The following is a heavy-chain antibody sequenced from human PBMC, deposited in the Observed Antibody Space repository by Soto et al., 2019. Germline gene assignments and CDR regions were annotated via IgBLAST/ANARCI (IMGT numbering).Heavy chain of an antibody. CDR1: GGTFRSYS. CDR2: IIPIFDIT. CDR3: ASLGAAPGRVLFLWEYYYYGMDV. V-gene: IGHV1-69*13. Sequence: SVKVSCKASGGTFRSYSISWVRQAPGQGLEWMGGIIPIFDITNYAQKFQGRVTITADESTSTAYMELSSLRSEDTAVYYCASLGAAPGRVLFLWEYYYYGMDVWGQGTTVTVSS. J-gene: IGHJ6*02. D-gene: IGHD3-16*01.